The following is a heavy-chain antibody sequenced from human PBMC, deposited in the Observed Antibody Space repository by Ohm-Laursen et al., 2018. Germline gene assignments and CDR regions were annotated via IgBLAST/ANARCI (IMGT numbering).Heavy chain of an antibody. J-gene: IGHJ2*01. CDR2: ISSSGSTI. CDR1: GFTFSSYE. V-gene: IGHV3-48*03. D-gene: IGHD1-14*01. Sequence: SLRLSCAASGFTFSSYEMNWVRQAPGKGLEWVSYISSSGSTIYYADSVKGRFTISRDNANKMVYLQMNSLRAEDAALYYCVRDPGTNRHDWYFDLWGRGTLLTVSS. CDR3: VRDPGTNRHDWYFDL.